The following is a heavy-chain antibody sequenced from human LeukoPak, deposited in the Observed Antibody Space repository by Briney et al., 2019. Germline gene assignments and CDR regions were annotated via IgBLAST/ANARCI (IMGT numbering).Heavy chain of an antibody. Sequence: GGSLRLSCAVSGFTFSSYGMHWVRQAPGKGLEWVAVISYDGSNKYYADSVKGRFTISRDNSKNTLYLQMNSLRAEDTAVYYCAKGWRGYDSSGYGGGPGYGDAFDIWGQGTMVTVSS. D-gene: IGHD3-22*01. V-gene: IGHV3-30*18. CDR3: AKGWRGYDSSGYGGGPGYGDAFDI. J-gene: IGHJ3*02. CDR2: ISYDGSNK. CDR1: GFTFSSYG.